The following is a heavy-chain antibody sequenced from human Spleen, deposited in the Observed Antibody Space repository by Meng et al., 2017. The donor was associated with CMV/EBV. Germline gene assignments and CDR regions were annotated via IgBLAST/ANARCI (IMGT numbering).Heavy chain of an antibody. CDR1: GGSFSGYD. CDR2: IQHGGST. D-gene: IGHD2-2*01. CDR3: AREDTYCRGTICYTAFDY. J-gene: IGHJ4*02. Sequence: SETLSLTCAVYGGSFSGYDWSWIRQPPGKGLEWIGEIQHGGSTNYNPSLKSRATISVDTSKNQFSLKMNSVTPADTATYYCAREDTYCRGTICYTAFDYWGQGRLVTVSS. V-gene: IGHV4-34*01.